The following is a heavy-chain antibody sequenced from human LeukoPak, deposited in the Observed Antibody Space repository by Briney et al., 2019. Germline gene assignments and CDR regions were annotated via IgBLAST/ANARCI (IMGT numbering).Heavy chain of an antibody. V-gene: IGHV4-59*11. J-gene: IGHJ6*03. CDR2: IYYSGST. Sequence: SETLSLTCTVSGGSISSHYWSWIRQPPGKGLEWIGYIYYSGSTNYNPSLKSRVTISVDTSKNQFSLKLSSVTAADTAVYYCARDDIYCSSTSCYYNYRYVWGKGTTVTVSS. CDR3: ARDDIYCSSTSCYYNYRYV. CDR1: GGSISSHY. D-gene: IGHD2-2*01.